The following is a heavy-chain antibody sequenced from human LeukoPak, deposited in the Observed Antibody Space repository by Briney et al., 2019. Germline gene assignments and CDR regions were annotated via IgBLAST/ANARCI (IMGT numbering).Heavy chain of an antibody. Sequence: PGGSLRLSCAASGFTFSTYAMSWVRQAPGKGLEWVSLISDSGGRTYYAESGKGLFAISRDNSKNTLYLQMNSLRAEDTAVYYCAKYISGSDYYYYGMDVWGQGTTVTVSS. CDR1: GFTFSTYA. J-gene: IGHJ6*02. CDR3: AKYISGSDYYYYGMDV. CDR2: ISDSGGRT. D-gene: IGHD6-19*01. V-gene: IGHV3-23*01.